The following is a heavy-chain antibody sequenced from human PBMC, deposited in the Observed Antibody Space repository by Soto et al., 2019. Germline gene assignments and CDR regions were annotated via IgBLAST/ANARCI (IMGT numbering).Heavy chain of an antibody. CDR1: GGSISSYY. Sequence: KPSETLSLTCTVSGGSISSYYWSWIRQPPGKGLEWIGYIYYSGSTNYNPSLKSRVTISVDTSKNQFSLKLSSVTAADTAVYYCARVDSSGWHLGGGFDYWGQGTLVTVSS. CDR3: ARVDSSGWHLGGGFDY. CDR2: IYYSGST. D-gene: IGHD6-19*01. V-gene: IGHV4-59*01. J-gene: IGHJ4*02.